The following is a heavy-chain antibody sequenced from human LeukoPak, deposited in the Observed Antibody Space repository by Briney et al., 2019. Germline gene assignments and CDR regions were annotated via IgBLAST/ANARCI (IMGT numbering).Heavy chain of an antibody. CDR1: GGTFSSYA. Sequence: ASVKVSCKASGGTFSSYAISWVRQAPGQGLEWMGWINAGNGNTKYSQKFQGRVTITRDTSASTAYMELSSLRSEDTAVYYCARTSPGLYYYGMDVWGQGTTVTVSS. V-gene: IGHV1-3*01. CDR2: INAGNGNT. J-gene: IGHJ6*02. CDR3: ARTSPGLYYYGMDV.